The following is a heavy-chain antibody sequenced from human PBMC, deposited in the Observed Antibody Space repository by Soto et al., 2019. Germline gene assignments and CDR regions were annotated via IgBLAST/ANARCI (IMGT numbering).Heavy chain of an antibody. D-gene: IGHD1-26*01. Sequence: PSQALSLTSTVYSIITCYWNWIRQTPGKGLEWIGYIYYLGRTNYNRSLKSRVTISIDMSKNQFSLRLNSVTAADTAVYYCAREPVGATHFDYWGQGALVTVS. CDR3: AREPVGATHFDY. CDR1: SIITCY. J-gene: IGHJ4*02. V-gene: IGHV4-59*01. CDR2: IYYLGRT.